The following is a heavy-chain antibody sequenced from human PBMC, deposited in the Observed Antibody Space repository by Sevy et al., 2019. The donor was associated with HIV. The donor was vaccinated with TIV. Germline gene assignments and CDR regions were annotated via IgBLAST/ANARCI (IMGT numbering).Heavy chain of an antibody. J-gene: IGHJ6*02. D-gene: IGHD1-20*01. V-gene: IGHV3-53*01. CDR3: AGAPRYYSYGMDV. Sequence: GGSLRLSCAASGFTVSSKYMSWVRQAPGKGLEWVSTIYSGGTTYYADSVKGRFTISRDNSQNTLWLQMNSLRAEDTAVYYCAGAPRYYSYGMDVWGQGTTVTVSS. CDR2: IYSGGTT. CDR1: GFTVSSKY.